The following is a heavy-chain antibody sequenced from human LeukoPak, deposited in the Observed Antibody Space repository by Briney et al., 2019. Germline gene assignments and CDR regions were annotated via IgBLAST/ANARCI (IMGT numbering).Heavy chain of an antibody. D-gene: IGHD6-19*01. J-gene: IGHJ5*02. Sequence: GGSLRLSCVASGCSFSNNEMNWVRQAPGKGLEWVSYISSIGSAIYYADSVKGRFTISRDNAKNSLYLQLNCLRAEDTAAYYSACSSDWYGWFDPWGQGTLVTVSS. CDR2: ISSIGSAI. CDR1: GCSFSNNE. V-gene: IGHV3-48*03. CDR3: ACSSDWYGWFDP.